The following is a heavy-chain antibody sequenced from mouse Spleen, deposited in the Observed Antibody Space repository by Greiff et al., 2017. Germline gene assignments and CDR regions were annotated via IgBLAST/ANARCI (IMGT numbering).Heavy chain of an antibody. J-gene: IGHJ4*01. D-gene: IGHD1-1*01. CDR2: INPYNGGT. CDR1: GYTFTDYY. Sequence: VQLQQSGPVLVKPGASVKMSCKASGYTFTDYYMNWVKQSHGKSLEWIGVINPYNGGTSYNQKFKGKATLTVDKSSSTAYMELNSLTSEDSAVYYCARRGTVVRGDYYAMDYWGQGTSVTVSS. V-gene: IGHV1-19*01. CDR3: ARRGTVVRGDYYAMDY.